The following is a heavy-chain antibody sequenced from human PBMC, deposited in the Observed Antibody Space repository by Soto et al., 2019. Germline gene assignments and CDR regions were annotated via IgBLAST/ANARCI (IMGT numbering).Heavy chain of an antibody. V-gene: IGHV3-33*01. CDR2: IWYDGSNK. CDR3: ARDRKQLVRGLARRWFDP. Sequence: PGGFLRLSCAASGFTFSSYGMHWVRQAPGKGVEWVAVIWYDGSNKYYADSVKGRFTISRDNSNNTLYLQMNSLRAEDTAVYYCARDRKQLVRGLARRWFDPWGQGT. CDR1: GFTFSSYG. D-gene: IGHD6-6*01. J-gene: IGHJ5*02.